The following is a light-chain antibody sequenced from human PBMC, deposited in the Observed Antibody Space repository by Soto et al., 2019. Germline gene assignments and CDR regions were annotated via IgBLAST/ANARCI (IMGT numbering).Light chain of an antibody. V-gene: IGLV2-14*01. CDR2: DVT. Sequence: QSVLTQPASVSGSPGQSITISCTGTSSDVGGYNYVSWYQQYPGKAPKLMIYDVTNRPSGVSNRFSGSKYGNTASLTISGLQAEDEADYYCGSYTISTAVFGTGTKVTVL. CDR1: SSDVGGYNY. J-gene: IGLJ1*01. CDR3: GSYTISTAV.